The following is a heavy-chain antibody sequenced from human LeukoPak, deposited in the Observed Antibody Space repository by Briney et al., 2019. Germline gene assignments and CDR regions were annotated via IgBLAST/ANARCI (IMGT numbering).Heavy chain of an antibody. CDR2: ISTGGSAI. CDR3: AKDEGALVPYYFDY. J-gene: IGHJ4*02. CDR1: GFTFSDYY. Sequence: GGSLRLSCAASGFTFSDYYMSWIRQAPGKGLEWLSYISTGGSAIYYVDSVKGRFTISRDNAKNTLYLQMNSLRAEDTAAYYCAKDEGALVPYYFDYWGQGTLVTVSS. V-gene: IGHV3-11*04. D-gene: IGHD1-26*01.